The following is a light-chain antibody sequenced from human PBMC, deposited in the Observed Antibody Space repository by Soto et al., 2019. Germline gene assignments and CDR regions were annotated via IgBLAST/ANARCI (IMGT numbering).Light chain of an antibody. J-gene: IGLJ2*01. V-gene: IGLV2-14*01. CDR1: STDVGSYYY. Sequence: QSALTQPASVSGSPGQSITISCAGSSTDVGSYYYVSWYQQYPGKAPTLIVYRVSQRPSGVSNRYSGSKSGNTASLIISGLQAEDEGDYYCSSYTKDSTLVFGGGTKLTVL. CDR2: RVS. CDR3: SSYTKDSTLV.